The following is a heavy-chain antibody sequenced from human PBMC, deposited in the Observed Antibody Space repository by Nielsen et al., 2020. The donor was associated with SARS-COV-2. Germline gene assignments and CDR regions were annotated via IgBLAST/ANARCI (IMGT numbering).Heavy chain of an antibody. D-gene: IGHD6-6*01. J-gene: IGHJ4*02. CDR2: IYYSGST. V-gene: IGHV4-39*01. CDR1: GDSISSSSYY. CDR3: ARLAVYSSSSFY. Sequence: SETLSLTCTVSGDSISSSSYYWGWIRQPPGKGLEWIGSIYYSGSTYYNPSLKSRVTISVDTSKNQFSLKLSSVTAADTAVYYCARLAVYSSSSFYWGQGTLVTVSS.